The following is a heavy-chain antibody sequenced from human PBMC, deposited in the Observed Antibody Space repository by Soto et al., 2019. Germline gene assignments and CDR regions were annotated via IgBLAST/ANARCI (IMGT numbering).Heavy chain of an antibody. CDR2: VHYSGST. CDR3: ARGGASSRYFDY. V-gene: IGHV4-59*01. Sequence: QVQLRESGPGLVKPSETLSLTCAVSGGSISGEYWSWIRQPPGKGLEWIAFVHYSGSTNYNPSLKSRVTISLDTSKNHVSLRLNSVTAADTAIYYCARGGASSRYFDYWGQGTLVTVSS. J-gene: IGHJ4*02. CDR1: GGSISGEY.